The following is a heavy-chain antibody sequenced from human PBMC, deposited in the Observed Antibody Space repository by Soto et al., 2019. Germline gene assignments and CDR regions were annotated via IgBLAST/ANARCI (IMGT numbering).Heavy chain of an antibody. CDR1: GGTFNNYP. CDR3: ARGRGYSGDDHYYYFDMDV. Sequence: QVQLVQSGAEVKKPASSVKVSCKASGGTFNNYPITWVRQAPGEGLEWMGGSLPIFGTANYAQNFQGRVTISVDESTSTAYMELSSLRSEDTAVYYCARGRGYSGDDHYYYFDMDVWGQGTTVTVSS. D-gene: IGHD5-12*01. CDR2: SLPIFGTA. J-gene: IGHJ6*02. V-gene: IGHV1-69*01.